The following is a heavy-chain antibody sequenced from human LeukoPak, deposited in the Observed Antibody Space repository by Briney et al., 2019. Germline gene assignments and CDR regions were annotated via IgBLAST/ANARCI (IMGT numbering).Heavy chain of an antibody. D-gene: IGHD1-26*01. Sequence: EASVKVSCKASGGTFSSYAISWVRQAPGQGLEWMGGIIPIFGTANYAQKFQGRVTITTDESTSTAYMELRSLRSEDTAVYYCARATDPKNWFDTWGQGTLVTVSS. CDR2: IIPIFGTA. J-gene: IGHJ5*02. CDR1: GGTFSSYA. CDR3: ARATDPKNWFDT. V-gene: IGHV1-69*05.